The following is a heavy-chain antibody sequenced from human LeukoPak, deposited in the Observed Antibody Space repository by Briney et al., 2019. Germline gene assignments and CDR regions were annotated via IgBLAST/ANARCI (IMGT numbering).Heavy chain of an antibody. CDR2: ISGSGGRT. D-gene: IGHD2-2*01. CDR1: GFTFSSYA. CDR3: AKGVCSSTSCYLSDYYYGMDV. J-gene: IGHJ6*02. V-gene: IGHV3-23*01. Sequence: PGGSLRLSCAAAGFTFSSYAMSWVRQAPGKGLEWVSAISGSGGRTYYADSVKGRFTISRENAKNTLYVQMNSLRDEDTAVYYCAKGVCSSTSCYLSDYYYGMDVWGQGTPVTVSS.